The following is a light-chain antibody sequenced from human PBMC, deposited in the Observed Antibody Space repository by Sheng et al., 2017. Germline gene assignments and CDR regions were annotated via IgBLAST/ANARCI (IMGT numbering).Light chain of an antibody. J-gene: IGKJ3*01. CDR2: DAS. Sequence: EIVLTQSPGTLSLSPGERATLSCRASQSVGNSLAWYQQKPPQAPRLLMVDASNRASGIPVRFSGSGSGTDFTLTIITLEPEDFAVYYCQQYGSSPFTFGPGTKVDIK. V-gene: IGKV3-20*01. CDR3: QQYGSSPFT. CDR1: QSVGNS.